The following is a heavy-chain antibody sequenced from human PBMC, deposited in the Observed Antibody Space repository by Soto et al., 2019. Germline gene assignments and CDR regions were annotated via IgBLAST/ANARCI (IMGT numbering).Heavy chain of an antibody. Sequence: VGTLRLSCAASGFTFSSYYLNWVRQAPGKGLEWVANIKQDGGETNYVDSVKGRFTISRDNGENSLYLQMDGLRAEDTAVYYCARGGRGVYSSSWFDYWGQGTLVTVSS. CDR1: GFTFSSYY. CDR3: ARGGRGVYSSSWFDY. D-gene: IGHD6-13*01. V-gene: IGHV3-7*03. J-gene: IGHJ4*02. CDR2: IKQDGGET.